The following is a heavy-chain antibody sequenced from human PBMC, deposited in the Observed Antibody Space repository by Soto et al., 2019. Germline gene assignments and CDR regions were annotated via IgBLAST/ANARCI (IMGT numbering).Heavy chain of an antibody. J-gene: IGHJ3*02. CDR2: MSHSGGT. CDR3: ARVERGTATTVVDAFDI. CDR1: GGSVSSGSYY. V-gene: IGHV4-34*01. Sequence: QVQLQQWGAGLLKPSETLSLTCAVYGGSVSSGSYYWSWIRQPPGKGLEWIGEMSHSGGTHFNPSLKGRVTISVDTSKNQFSLKMSFVNAADTALYYCARVERGTATTVVDAFDIWGPGTMVTVSS. D-gene: IGHD1-1*01.